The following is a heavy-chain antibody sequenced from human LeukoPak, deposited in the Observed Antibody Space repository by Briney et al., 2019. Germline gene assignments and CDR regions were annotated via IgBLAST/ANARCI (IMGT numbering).Heavy chain of an antibody. D-gene: IGHD6-13*01. CDR3: ARRGSSSSWYRRPLNWFDP. J-gene: IGHJ5*02. CDR2: INHSGST. Sequence: GSLRLSCAASGFTVSSNYMSWVRQAPGKGLEWIGEINHSGSTNYNPSLKSRVTISVDTSKNQFSLKLSSVTAADTAVYYCARRGSSSSWYRRPLNWFDPWGQGTLVTVSS. V-gene: IGHV4-34*01. CDR1: GFTVSSNY.